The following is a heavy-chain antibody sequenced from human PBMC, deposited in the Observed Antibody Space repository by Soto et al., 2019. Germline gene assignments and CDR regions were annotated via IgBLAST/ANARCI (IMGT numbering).Heavy chain of an antibody. CDR2: IVPVFGTA. J-gene: IGHJ4*02. Sequence: QVQLVQSGAEVKKPGSSVKVSCKASGGTSNNNANSWVRQAPGQGLEWMGGIVPVFGTANYAQKFRGRVRITADDSTRTLNMELSSLRSDDTAVYYCATLQGSGTYYDDDYWGQGTLVNVSS. CDR1: GGTSNNNA. V-gene: IGHV1-69*01. CDR3: ATLQGSGTYYDDDY. D-gene: IGHD3-10*01.